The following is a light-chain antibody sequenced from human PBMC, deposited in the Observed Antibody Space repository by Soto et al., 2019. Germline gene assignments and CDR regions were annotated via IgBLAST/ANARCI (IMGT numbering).Light chain of an antibody. Sequence: DIQMTQSPSSQSASVGDRVTITCRASQSISSYLNWYQQKPGKAPKLLIYAASSLQSGVPSRFSGSGSGTDFTLTISSLQPADFATYYCQQSYSTSITFGQGTRLEIK. V-gene: IGKV1-39*01. CDR2: AAS. CDR3: QQSYSTSIT. J-gene: IGKJ5*01. CDR1: QSISSY.